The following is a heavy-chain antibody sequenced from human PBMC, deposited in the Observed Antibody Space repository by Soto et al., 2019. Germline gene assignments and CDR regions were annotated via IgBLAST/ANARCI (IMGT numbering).Heavy chain of an antibody. J-gene: IGHJ4*02. CDR1: GGSVSSGSYY. D-gene: IGHD1-26*01. Sequence: SETLSLTCTVSGGSVSSGSYYWSWIRQPPGKGLEWIGYIYYSGSTNYNPSLKSRVTISVDTSKNQFSLKLSSVTAADTAVYYCASSGSYYFYYFDYWGQGTLVTVSS. CDR2: IYYSGST. CDR3: ASSGSYYFYYFDY. V-gene: IGHV4-61*01.